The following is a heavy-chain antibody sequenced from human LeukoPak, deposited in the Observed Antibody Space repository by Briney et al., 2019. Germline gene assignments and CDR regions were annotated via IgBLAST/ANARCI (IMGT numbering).Heavy chain of an antibody. CDR1: GFTFDDYA. D-gene: IGHD5-24*01. CDR2: ISWNSGSI. V-gene: IGHV3-9*03. J-gene: IGHJ4*02. CDR3: AKGGEMATIGGYFDY. Sequence: GGSLRLSCAASGFTFDDYAMHWVQQAPGKGLEWVSGISWNSGSIGYADSVKGRFTISRDNAKNSLYLQMNSLRAEDMALYYCAKGGEMATIGGYFDYWGQGTLVTVSS.